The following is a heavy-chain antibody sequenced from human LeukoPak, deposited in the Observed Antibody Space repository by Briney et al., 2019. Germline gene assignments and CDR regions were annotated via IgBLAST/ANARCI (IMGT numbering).Heavy chain of an antibody. Sequence: SETLSLTCTVSGYSISSGYYWGWIRQPPGKGLEWIGSIYHSGSTYYNPSLKSRVTISVDTSKNQFSLKLSSVTAADTAVYYCARVGYYYDSSGQYWGQGTLVTVSS. J-gene: IGHJ4*02. CDR1: GYSISSGYY. CDR2: IYHSGST. V-gene: IGHV4-38-2*02. CDR3: ARVGYYYDSSGQY. D-gene: IGHD3-22*01.